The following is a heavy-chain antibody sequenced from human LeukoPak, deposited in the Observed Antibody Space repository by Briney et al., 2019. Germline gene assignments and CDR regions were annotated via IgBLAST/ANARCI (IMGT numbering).Heavy chain of an antibody. J-gene: IGHJ4*02. Sequence: GGSLRLSCAASGFTFSSYAMHWVRQAPGKGLEWVAVISYDGSNKYYADSVKGRFTISRDNSKNTLYLQMNSLRAEDTAVYYCAKAFGNYLSHFDYWGQGTLVTVSS. CDR3: AKAFGNYLSHFDY. D-gene: IGHD4-11*01. CDR1: GFTFSSYA. CDR2: ISYDGSNK. V-gene: IGHV3-30-3*01.